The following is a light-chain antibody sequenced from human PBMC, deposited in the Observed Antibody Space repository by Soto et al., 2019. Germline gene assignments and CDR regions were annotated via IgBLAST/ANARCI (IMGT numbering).Light chain of an antibody. J-gene: IGKJ4*01. Sequence: EVVIMQSPATLSVSPGEGVTLFCRASQGIGDTLAWYLHKPGQTPRLLIYDTSTRATGVPTRFSVSRSGAEFSLTINSRQSEDFAFYYCQPYNNCRRTFGRGTKVDIK. CDR2: DTS. CDR1: QGIGDT. V-gene: IGKV3-15*01. CDR3: QPYNNCRRT.